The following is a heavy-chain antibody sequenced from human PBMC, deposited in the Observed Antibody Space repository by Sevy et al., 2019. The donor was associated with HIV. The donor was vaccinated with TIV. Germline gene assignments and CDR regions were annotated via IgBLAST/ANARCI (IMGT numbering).Heavy chain of an antibody. V-gene: IGHV3-21*01. CDR3: ARDPIVRGNMDV. Sequence: GGSLRLSCAASGFTFSSYSMNWVRQAPGKGLEWVSSISSSSSYIYYADSVKGRFTISRDNAKNALYLQMNSLRAEDTAVYYCARDPIVRGNMDVLGQVTTVTVSS. J-gene: IGHJ6*02. CDR2: ISSSSSYI. CDR1: GFTFSSYS. D-gene: IGHD3-10*01.